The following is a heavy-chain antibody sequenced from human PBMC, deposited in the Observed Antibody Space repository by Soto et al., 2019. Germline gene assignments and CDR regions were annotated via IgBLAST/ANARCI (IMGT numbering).Heavy chain of an antibody. J-gene: IGHJ4*02. V-gene: IGHV4-59*01. CDR3: ARYRREAVAGYTLDN. D-gene: IGHD6-13*01. CDR2: VYNSGST. CDR1: GGSISSNY. Sequence: SETLSLTCTVSGGSISSNYWTWIRRPPGKGLEWIGYVYNSGSTNYNPSLKSRVTISEDTSKSQFSLKVNSMTAADTAVYYCARYRREAVAGYTLDNWGQGILVTV.